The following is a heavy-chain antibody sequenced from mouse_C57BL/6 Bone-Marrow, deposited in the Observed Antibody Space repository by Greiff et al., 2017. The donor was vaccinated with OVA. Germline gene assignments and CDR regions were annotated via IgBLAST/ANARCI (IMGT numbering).Heavy chain of an antibody. CDR2: IWSGGST. CDR1: GFSLTSYG. V-gene: IGHV2-2*01. J-gene: IGHJ2*01. D-gene: IGHD2-3*01. CDR3: ARKRWLPPPAY. Sequence: QVQLQQSGPGLVQPSQSLSITCTVSGFSLTSYGVHWVRQSPGKGLEWLGVIWSGGSTDYNAAFISRLSISKDNSKSQVFFKRNSLQADDTATCYCARKRWLPPPAYWGQGTTLTVSS.